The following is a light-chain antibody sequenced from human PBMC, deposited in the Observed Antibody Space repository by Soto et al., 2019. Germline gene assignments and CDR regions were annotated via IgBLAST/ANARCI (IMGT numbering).Light chain of an antibody. J-gene: IGLJ2*01. CDR2: GNN. CDR3: QSYDSSNPVV. V-gene: IGLV6-57*04. Sequence: NFMLTQPHSVSESPGKTVTISCTRSSGSIASNYVQWYQQRPGSAPTAVICGNNQRPSGVPGRFSGSIDRSSNSASLSISGLKTEDEADYYCQSYDSSNPVVFGGGTKVTVL. CDR1: SGSIASNY.